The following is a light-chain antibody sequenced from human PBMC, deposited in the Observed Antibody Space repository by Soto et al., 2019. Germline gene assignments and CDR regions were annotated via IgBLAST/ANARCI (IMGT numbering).Light chain of an antibody. CDR2: EVT. J-gene: IGLJ1*01. CDR1: SSDVGGYKY. V-gene: IGLV2-14*01. Sequence: QSALTQPASVSGSAGQSITISCTGTSSDVGGYKYVSWYQQHPGEAPKLMIYEVTNRPSGVSNRFSGSKSDNTASLTISGLQGDDEADYYCSSYTSSSTLVFGTGTKLTVL. CDR3: SSYTSSSTLV.